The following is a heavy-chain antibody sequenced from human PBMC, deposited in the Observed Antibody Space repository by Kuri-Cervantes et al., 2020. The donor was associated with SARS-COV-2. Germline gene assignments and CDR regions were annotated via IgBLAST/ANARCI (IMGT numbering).Heavy chain of an antibody. Sequence: SVKVSCKTSGYTFINYDINWVRQATGQGLEWMGGIIPIFGTANYAQKFQGRVTITADESTSTAYMELSSLRSEDTAVYYCARSGWGTYSNFNYYYMDVWGKGTTVTVSS. D-gene: IGHD4-11*01. CDR3: ARSGWGTYSNFNYYYMDV. CDR2: IIPIFGTA. V-gene: IGHV1-69*13. J-gene: IGHJ6*03. CDR1: GYTFINYD.